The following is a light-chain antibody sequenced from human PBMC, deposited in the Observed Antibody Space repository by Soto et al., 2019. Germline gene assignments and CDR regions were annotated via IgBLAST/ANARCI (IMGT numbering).Light chain of an antibody. CDR2: AAS. CDR3: QQLNSYYPEIT. CDR1: QGISSY. J-gene: IGKJ3*01. V-gene: IGKV1-9*01. Sequence: DIQLTQSPSFLSASVGDRVTITCRASQGISSYLAWYQQKPGKAPKLLIYAASTLQSGVPSRFSGSGSGTEFTLTISSLQPEDFATYYCQQLNSYYPEITFGPGTKVDIK.